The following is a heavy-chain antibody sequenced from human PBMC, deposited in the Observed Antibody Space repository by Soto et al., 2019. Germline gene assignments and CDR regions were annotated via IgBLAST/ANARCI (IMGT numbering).Heavy chain of an antibody. V-gene: IGHV2-5*01. CDR3: AKRRAISNKLFFDH. J-gene: IGHJ4*02. Sequence: QITLRESGPTLVKPTQTLTLSCTLSGFSINTGGVGVGWIRQPPGKDPEWLALLSGNDDEWYGPSLRYRLSVNKDAPENRVVLTMTHLDPTDTGTYYCAKRRAISNKLFFDHWGQGALVTVSS. D-gene: IGHD4-4*01. CDR1: GFSINTGGVG. CDR2: LSGNDDE.